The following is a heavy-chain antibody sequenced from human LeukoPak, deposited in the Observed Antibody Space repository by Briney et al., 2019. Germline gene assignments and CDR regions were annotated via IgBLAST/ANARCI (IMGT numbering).Heavy chain of an antibody. D-gene: IGHD1-1*01. CDR2: IKYDGDEE. CDR3: KSGGAAPGSFDY. V-gene: IGHV3-7*01. J-gene: IGHJ4*02. Sequence: GGSLRLSCAASGFTFSSYWMSWMRQAPGKGLEWVANIKYDGDEEYYVDSVKGRFTISRDNAKNSLYLQLNSLRVEDTAVYYCKSGGAAPGSFDYWGQGTLVTVSP. CDR1: GFTFSSYW.